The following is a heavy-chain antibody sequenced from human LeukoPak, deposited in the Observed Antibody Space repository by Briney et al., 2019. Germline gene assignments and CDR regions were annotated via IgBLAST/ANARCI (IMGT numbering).Heavy chain of an antibody. CDR2: INPNSGGT. J-gene: IGHJ5*02. Sequence: GASVKVSCKAPGYTFTGYYMHWVRQAPGQGLEWMGWINPNSGGTNYAQKFQGRVTMTRDTSISTAYMELSRLRSDDTAVYYCARGGDIVLMVYSWFDPWGQGTLVTVSS. CDR3: ARGGDIVLMVYSWFDP. V-gene: IGHV1-2*02. D-gene: IGHD2-8*01. CDR1: GYTFTGYY.